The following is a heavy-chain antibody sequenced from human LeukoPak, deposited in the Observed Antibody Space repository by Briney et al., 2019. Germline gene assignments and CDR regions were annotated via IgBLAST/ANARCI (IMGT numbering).Heavy chain of an antibody. CDR1: GGTFSSYA. V-gene: IGHV1-69*13. CDR2: IIPIFGTA. CDR3: ARWFDNYYYGMDV. Sequence: ASVKVSCKASGGTFSSYAISWVRQAPGQGLEWMGGIIPIFGTANYAQKFQGRVTITADESTSTAYMELSSLRSEDTAVYYCARWFDNYYYGMDVWGQGTTVTVSS. J-gene: IGHJ6*02. D-gene: IGHD3-10*01.